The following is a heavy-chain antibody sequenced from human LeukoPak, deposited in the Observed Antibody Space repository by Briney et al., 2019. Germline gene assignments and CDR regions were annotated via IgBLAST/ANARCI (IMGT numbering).Heavy chain of an antibody. CDR1: GGSVTSYY. D-gene: IGHD5-24*01. CDR3: ARERRDGNNWIDY. CDR2: IYHSGST. Sequence: PSETLSLTCTVSGGSVTSYYWSWLRQPPGKGLEWIGYIYHSGSTNYNPSLESRVTISIDMSKNQFSLKVSSVTAADTAVYYCARERRDGNNWIDYWGQGTLVTVSS. J-gene: IGHJ4*02. V-gene: IGHV4-59*02.